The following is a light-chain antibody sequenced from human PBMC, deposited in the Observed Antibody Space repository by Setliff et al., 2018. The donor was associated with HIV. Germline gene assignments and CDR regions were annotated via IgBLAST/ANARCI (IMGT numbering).Light chain of an antibody. Sequence: QSVLTQPPSVSGAPGQRVTISCTGSSSNIWAGFDVHWYQQFPGTAPKLLIYSFTNRPSGVPDRFSGSKSGTSASLAIAGLQAEDEADYYCQSYDSSLSGYVFGTGTKVTVL. CDR1: SSNIWAGFD. J-gene: IGLJ1*01. CDR3: QSYDSSLSGYV. V-gene: IGLV1-40*01. CDR2: SFT.